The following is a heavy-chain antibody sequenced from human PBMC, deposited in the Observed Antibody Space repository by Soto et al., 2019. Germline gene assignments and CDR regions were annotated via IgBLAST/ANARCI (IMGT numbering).Heavy chain of an antibody. Sequence: GGSLRLSCAASGFTFSSYGMHWVRQAPGKGLEWVAVISYDGSNKYYADSVKGRFTISRDNSKNTLYLQMNSLRAEDTAVYYCAKEGVQLLHYYYGMDVWGQGTTVTVSS. J-gene: IGHJ6*02. CDR3: AKEGVQLLHYYYGMDV. D-gene: IGHD3-10*01. CDR2: ISYDGSNK. V-gene: IGHV3-30*18. CDR1: GFTFSSYG.